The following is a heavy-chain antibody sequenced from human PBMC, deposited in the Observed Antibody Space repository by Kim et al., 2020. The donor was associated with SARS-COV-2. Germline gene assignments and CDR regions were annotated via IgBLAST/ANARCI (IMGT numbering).Heavy chain of an antibody. CDR3: ARRAPRRYYYYGMDV. Sequence: SETLSLTCAVYGGSFSGYYWSWIRQPPGKGLEWIGEINHSGSTNYNPSLKSRVTISVDTSKNQFSLKLSSVTAADTAVYYCARRAPRRYYYYGMDVWGQGTAVPVSS. V-gene: IGHV4-34*01. CDR1: GGSFSGYY. J-gene: IGHJ6*02. CDR2: INHSGST.